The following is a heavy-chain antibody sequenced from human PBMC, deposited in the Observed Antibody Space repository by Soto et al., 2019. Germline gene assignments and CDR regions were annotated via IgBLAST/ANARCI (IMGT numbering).Heavy chain of an antibody. J-gene: IGHJ4*02. CDR2: ISGSAGNT. Sequence: PGGALRLSCAASGFTFSSYAMNWVRQAPGKGLEWVSIISGSAGNTYYADSVKGRFTVSRDTSRNTLNLQMNSLRAEDTAVYYCAKLKYCTSGVCYPSALHYWGQGTLVTVSS. CDR3: AKLKYCTSGVCYPSALHY. CDR1: GFTFSSYA. D-gene: IGHD2-8*01. V-gene: IGHV3-23*01.